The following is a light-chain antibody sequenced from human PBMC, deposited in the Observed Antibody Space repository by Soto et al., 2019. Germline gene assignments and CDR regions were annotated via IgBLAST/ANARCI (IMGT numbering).Light chain of an antibody. V-gene: IGKV3-15*01. CDR3: QHYNNWPMYT. CDR2: GAS. Sequence: EIMLTQSPATVSVSLGERATLSCRASQTVSFNLAWYQQKPGQAPRLLIYGASTRATGIPARFSGSGSGTEFTLTIASLQSEDFAVYYCQHYNNWPMYTFGQGTKLEIK. CDR1: QTVSFN. J-gene: IGKJ2*01.